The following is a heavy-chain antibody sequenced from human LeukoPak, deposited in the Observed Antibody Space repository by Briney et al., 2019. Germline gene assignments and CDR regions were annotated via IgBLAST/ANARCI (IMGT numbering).Heavy chain of an antibody. CDR2: IRYDGSNK. V-gene: IGHV3-30*02. Sequence: GGSLRLSCAASGFTFSSYGVHWVRQAPGKGLEWVAFIRYDGSNKYYADSVKGRSTISRDNSKNTLYLQMNSLRAEDTAVYYCAKIYGSGSYYPPAFDYWGQGTLVTVSS. J-gene: IGHJ4*02. D-gene: IGHD3-10*01. CDR3: AKIYGSGSYYPPAFDY. CDR1: GFTFSSYG.